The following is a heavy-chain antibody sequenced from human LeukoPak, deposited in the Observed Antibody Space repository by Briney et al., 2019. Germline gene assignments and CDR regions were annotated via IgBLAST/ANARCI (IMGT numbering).Heavy chain of an antibody. Sequence: PGGSLRLSCAASGFTFSSYGMHWVRQAPGKGLEWVAVISYDGSNKYYADSVKGRFTISRDNSKNTLYLQMNSLRAEDTAVYYCAKDEAVATLLIGYYYYYMDVWGKGTTVTVSS. CDR2: ISYDGSNK. CDR3: AKDEAVATLLIGYYYYYMDV. CDR1: GFTFSSYG. J-gene: IGHJ6*03. D-gene: IGHD5-12*01. V-gene: IGHV3-30*18.